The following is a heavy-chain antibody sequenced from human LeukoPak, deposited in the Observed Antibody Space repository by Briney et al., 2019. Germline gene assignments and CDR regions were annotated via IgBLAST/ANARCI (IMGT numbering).Heavy chain of an antibody. J-gene: IGHJ4*02. CDR3: ASGSGFYYFDY. D-gene: IGHD3-10*01. CDR2: ISSSSSYI. Sequence: GGSLRLSCEASGFTFSSYSMNWVRQAPGKGLEWVSSISSSSSYIYYADSVKGRFTISRDNAKNSLYLQMNSLRAEDTALYYCASGSGFYYFDYWGQGTLVTVSS. CDR1: GFTFSSYS. V-gene: IGHV3-21*01.